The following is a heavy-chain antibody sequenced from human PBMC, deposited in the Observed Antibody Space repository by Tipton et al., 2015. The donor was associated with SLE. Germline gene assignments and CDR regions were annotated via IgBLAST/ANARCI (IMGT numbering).Heavy chain of an antibody. Sequence: TLSLTCSVSGYSITTDSYWGWIRQSPGKGLEWIGTVYHNGITYSSPSLRIPGSISVDTSKNQFSLNLRSVTAAETAVYYCARGDRTFYGSGDQRDAFDFWGQGTMVTVS. CDR3: ARGDRTFYGSGDQRDAFDF. V-gene: IGHV4-38-2*02. CDR1: GYSITTDSY. CDR2: VYHNGIT. J-gene: IGHJ3*01. D-gene: IGHD3-10*01.